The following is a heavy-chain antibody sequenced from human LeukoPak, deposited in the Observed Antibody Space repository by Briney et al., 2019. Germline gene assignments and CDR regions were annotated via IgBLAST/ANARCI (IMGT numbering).Heavy chain of an antibody. CDR1: GYTFTSYD. J-gene: IGHJ4*02. CDR2: MNPNSGNT. Sequence: ASVKVSCKASGYTFTSYDINWVRQATGQGLEWMGWMNPNSGNTGYAQKFQGRVTMTRDTSTSTVYMELSSLRSEDTAVYYCAREERNGFWSGHDYWGQGTLVTVSS. CDR3: AREERNGFWSGHDY. D-gene: IGHD3-3*01. V-gene: IGHV1-8*01.